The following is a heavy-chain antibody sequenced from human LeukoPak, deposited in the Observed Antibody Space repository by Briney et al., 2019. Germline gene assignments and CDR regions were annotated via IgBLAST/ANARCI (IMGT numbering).Heavy chain of an antibody. Sequence: ASVRVSCKASGYTFTGYYMHWVRQAPGQGPEWMGWINPNSGGTNYAQKFQGWVTMTRDTSISTDYMELSRLRSDDTAVYYCARDRYYYYGMDVWGQGTTVTVSS. V-gene: IGHV1-2*04. CDR3: ARDRYYYYGMDV. J-gene: IGHJ6*02. CDR1: GYTFTGYY. CDR2: INPNSGGT.